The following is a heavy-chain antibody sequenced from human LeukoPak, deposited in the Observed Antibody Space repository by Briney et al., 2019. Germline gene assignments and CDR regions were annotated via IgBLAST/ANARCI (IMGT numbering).Heavy chain of an antibody. V-gene: IGHV3-23*01. CDR3: AKGNWGHFDY. D-gene: IGHD7-27*01. CDR1: GFTFSSYA. CDR2: ISGSGGST. J-gene: IGHJ4*02. Sequence: GGSLRLSCAASGFTFSSYAMTWVRQAPGKGLEWVSGISGSGGSTYYADSVKGRFTISRDNSKNTLYLQMNSLRAEDTAVYYCAKGNWGHFDYWGQGTLVTVSS.